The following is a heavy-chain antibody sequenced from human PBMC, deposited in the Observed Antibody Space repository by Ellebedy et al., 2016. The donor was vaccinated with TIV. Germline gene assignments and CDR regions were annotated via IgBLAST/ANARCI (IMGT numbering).Heavy chain of an antibody. D-gene: IGHD3-16*01. J-gene: IGHJ3*01. CDR3: AKDQVGGDGRWVFDL. Sequence: GESLKISCAASGFTFSNYAMSWVRQAPGKGLEWVSGIVGSGGSRYEDSGKGRFTISRDNSKSTLDLQMNSLRAEDTAIYYCAKDQVGGDGRWVFDLWGQGTMVTVSS. V-gene: IGHV3-23*01. CDR1: GFTFSNYA. CDR2: IVGSGGSR.